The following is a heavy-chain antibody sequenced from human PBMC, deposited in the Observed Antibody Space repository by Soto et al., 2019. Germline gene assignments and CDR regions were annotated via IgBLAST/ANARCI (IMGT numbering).Heavy chain of an antibody. CDR2: LFYRGNT. CDR1: GGSITRSPYY. V-gene: IGHV4-39*02. CDR3: ARDPAP. Sequence: SETLSLTCTVSGGSITRSPYYWGWIRQPPGQGLEWIASLFYRGNTFYNPSLQSRVTLSVDSSQNQFSLKLTSVTAADTAVYYCARDPAPWGQGTLVTVSS. J-gene: IGHJ5*02.